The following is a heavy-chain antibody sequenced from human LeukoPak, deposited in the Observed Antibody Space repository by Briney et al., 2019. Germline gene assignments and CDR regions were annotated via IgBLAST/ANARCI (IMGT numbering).Heavy chain of an antibody. CDR1: GGSISGYY. J-gene: IGHJ6*03. Sequence: PSETLSLTCTVSGGSISGYYWSWIRQPPGKGLEWIGDIFSTGSTNYRPSLKSRITISKDTSRRQFSLQLSSVTAADTAVYYCARNARPEYYYHMDVWGKGTTVIVSS. V-gene: IGHV4-59*01. CDR2: IFSTGST. D-gene: IGHD6-6*01. CDR3: ARNARPEYYYHMDV.